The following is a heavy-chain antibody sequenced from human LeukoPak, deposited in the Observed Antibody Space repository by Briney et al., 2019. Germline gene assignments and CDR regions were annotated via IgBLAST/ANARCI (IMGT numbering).Heavy chain of an antibody. J-gene: IGHJ5*02. CDR3: AGLVVPGHFDP. V-gene: IGHV4-39*07. D-gene: IGHD2-2*01. Sequence: SETLSLTCTVSGGSISSSSHYWAWLRQPPGKGLEWIANIYYSGNTYYNPSLKSRVTISVDMYKNQFSLRVGSLTAADAAVYYWAGLVVPGHFDPWGQGTLVTVSS. CDR1: GGSISSSSHY. CDR2: IYYSGNT.